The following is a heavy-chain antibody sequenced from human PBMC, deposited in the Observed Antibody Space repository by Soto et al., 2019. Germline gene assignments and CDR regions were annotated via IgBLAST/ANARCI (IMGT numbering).Heavy chain of an antibody. D-gene: IGHD3-10*01. V-gene: IGHV1-69*04. J-gene: IGHJ4*02. Sequence: QVQLVQSGAEVKRPGSSVKVSCKASGDTFSFYSISWVRQAPGLGLVWMGRVIPILSMSNYAQRFQGRVTMTADKSTSTAYMELSGLRSEDTAMYYCATSYGSGYRAFDYWGQGALVTVSS. CDR3: ATSYGSGYRAFDY. CDR2: VIPILSMS. CDR1: GDTFSFYS.